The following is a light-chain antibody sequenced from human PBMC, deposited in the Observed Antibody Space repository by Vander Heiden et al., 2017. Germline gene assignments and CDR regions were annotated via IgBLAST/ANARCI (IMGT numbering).Light chain of an antibody. CDR1: RSDLGGYNY. J-gene: IGLJ1*01. V-gene: IGLV2-14*03. CDR2: DVS. Sequence: QSALTQPASVSGSPGQSITLSCTGTRSDLGGYNYVSWYQQHPGKAPKLMIYDVSNRPSGVSNRFSGSKSGNTASLTISGLQAEDEADYYCSSYTSSSAPYVFGTGTKVTGL. CDR3: SSYTSSSAPYV.